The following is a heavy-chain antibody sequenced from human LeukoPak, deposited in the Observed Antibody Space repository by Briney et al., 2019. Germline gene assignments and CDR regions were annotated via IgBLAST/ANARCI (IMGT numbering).Heavy chain of an antibody. CDR3: AREAVVVAAPDAFDI. CDR1: GGSISSGDYY. J-gene: IGHJ3*02. V-gene: IGHV4-30-4*08. CDR2: IYYSGST. D-gene: IGHD2-15*01. Sequence: SQTLSLTCIVSGGSISSGDYYWSWIRQPPGKGLEWIGYIYYSGSTYYNPSLKSRVTISVDTSKNQFSLKLSSVTAADTAVYYCAREAVVVAAPDAFDIWGQGTMVTVSA.